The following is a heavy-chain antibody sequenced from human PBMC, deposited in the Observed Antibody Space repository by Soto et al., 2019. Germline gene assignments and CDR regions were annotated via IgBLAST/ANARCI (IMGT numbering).Heavy chain of an antibody. CDR1: GFSVRSSGVA. V-gene: IGHV2-5*02. J-gene: IGHJ4*02. CDR3: AHGTSSINHGYDY. Sequence: QITLKESGPTLVTPTQTLTLTCAFSGFSVRSSGVAVGWIRQPPGKALEWLALIYWDNDKGYSPSLKSRLTIARDTSKNQVVLTMTNVGPADTATYYCAHGTSSINHGYDYWGQGTLVTVSS. D-gene: IGHD2-2*03. CDR2: IYWDNDK.